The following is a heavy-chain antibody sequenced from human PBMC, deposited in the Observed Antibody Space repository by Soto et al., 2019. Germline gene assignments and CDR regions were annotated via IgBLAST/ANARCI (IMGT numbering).Heavy chain of an antibody. CDR1: GGSISSGGYS. CDR3: ARRDYDSSGSFDY. Sequence: PSETLSLTCAVSGGSISSGGYSWSWIRQPPGKGLEWIGYIYHSGSTYYNPSLKSRVTISIDKSKNQFSLKLSSVTAADTAVYYCARRDYDSSGSFDYWGQGTLVTVSS. CDR2: IYHSGST. J-gene: IGHJ4*02. V-gene: IGHV4-30-2*01. D-gene: IGHD3-22*01.